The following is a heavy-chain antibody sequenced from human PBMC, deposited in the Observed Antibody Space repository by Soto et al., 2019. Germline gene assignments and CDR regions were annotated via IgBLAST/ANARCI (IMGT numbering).Heavy chain of an antibody. D-gene: IGHD3-22*01. Sequence: PSETLSLTCAVSGGSISSGGYSWSWIRQPPGKGLEWIGYIYHSGSTYYNPSLKSRVTISVDKSKNQFSLKLSSVTAADTAVYYCARAGYYDSSGYLDYWGQGTLVTVSS. CDR2: IYHSGST. CDR1: GGSISSGGYS. V-gene: IGHV4-30-2*01. CDR3: ARAGYYDSSGYLDY. J-gene: IGHJ4*02.